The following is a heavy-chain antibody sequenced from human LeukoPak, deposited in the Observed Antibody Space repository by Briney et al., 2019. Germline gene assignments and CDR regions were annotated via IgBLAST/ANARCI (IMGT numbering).Heavy chain of an antibody. J-gene: IGHJ4*02. D-gene: IGHD1-26*01. Sequence: GGSPRLSCAASGFTFSDYYMSWIRQAPGKGLEWVSISSSGSTIYYADSVKGRFTISRDNAKNSLYLQMNSLRAEDTAVYYCARRRDSGSLQHFDYWGQGTLVTVSS. CDR2: ISSSGSTI. CDR1: GFTFSDYY. V-gene: IGHV3-11*01. CDR3: ARRRDSGSLQHFDY.